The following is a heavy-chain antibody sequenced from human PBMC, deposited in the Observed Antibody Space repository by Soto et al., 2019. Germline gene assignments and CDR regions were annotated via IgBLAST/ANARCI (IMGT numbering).Heavy chain of an antibody. J-gene: IGHJ2*01. CDR2: VKSKTVGGTI. CDR1: GFTFSNAW. V-gene: IGHV3-15*01. Sequence: EVQLVESGGGLVKPGGSLRLSCAASGFTFSNAWMNWVRQAPGKGLEWVGRVKSKTVGGTIEYAAPVKGRFSISRDDSKNTVYLQMNSLKTEDTAVYYCTTFDWHLDLWGRGTLVTVSS. CDR3: TTFDWHLDL.